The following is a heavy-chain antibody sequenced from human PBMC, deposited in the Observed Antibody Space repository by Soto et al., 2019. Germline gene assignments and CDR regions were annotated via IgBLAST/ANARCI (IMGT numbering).Heavy chain of an antibody. CDR2: ISYDGSNK. V-gene: IGHV3-30-3*01. Sequence: GGSLRLSCAASGFTFSSYAMHWVRQAPGKGLEWVAVISYDGSNKYYADSVKGRFTISRDNSKNTLYLQMNSLRAEDTAVYYCARDVNPYYYDVSGYYSGWFDPWGQGTLVTVSS. CDR3: ARDVNPYYYDVSGYYSGWFDP. D-gene: IGHD3-22*01. CDR1: GFTFSSYA. J-gene: IGHJ5*02.